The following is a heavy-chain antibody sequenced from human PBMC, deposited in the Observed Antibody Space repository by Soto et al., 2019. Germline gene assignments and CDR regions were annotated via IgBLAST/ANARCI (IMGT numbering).Heavy chain of an antibody. J-gene: IGHJ6*02. V-gene: IGHV3-30*18. CDR3: AKDCDYYYYGMDV. CDR1: GFTFSTYG. Sequence: QVQLVESGGGVVQPGRSLRLSCAASGFTFSTYGMHWVRQAPGKGLEWVAVTSYDGSNKYYADSVKGRFAISRDNSKNTLYLQMNSLRAEDTAVYYCAKDCDYYYYGMDVWGQGTTVTVSS. CDR2: TSYDGSNK.